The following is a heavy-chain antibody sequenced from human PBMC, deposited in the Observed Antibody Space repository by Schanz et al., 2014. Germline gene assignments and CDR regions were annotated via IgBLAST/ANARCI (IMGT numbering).Heavy chain of an antibody. D-gene: IGHD2-15*01. V-gene: IGHV1-18*01. CDR2: ISTFRNEDT. CDR1: GGTFSSYT. J-gene: IGHJ5*01. CDR3: SKDKQGSRSDDS. Sequence: QVQLVQSEAEVKKPGSSVKVSCKASGGTFSSYTISWVRQAPGQGPEFMGWISTFRNEDTNSAQRFQGRLTMTTDTSTSTAYMELRSLRSDDTAVYYCSKDKQGSRSDDSWGQGTLVTVSS.